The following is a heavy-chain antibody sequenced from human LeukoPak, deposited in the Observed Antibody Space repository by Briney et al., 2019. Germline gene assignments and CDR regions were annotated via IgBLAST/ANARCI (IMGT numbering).Heavy chain of an antibody. J-gene: IGHJ4*02. Sequence: PAESLKISCKGSGYSFTSYWISWVRQMPGKGLEWMGRIDPSDSYTNYSPSFQGHVTISADKSISTAYLQWSSLKASDTAMYYCTRRTTGTTFSDYWGQGTLVTVSS. V-gene: IGHV5-10-1*01. CDR2: IDPSDSYT. CDR3: TRRTTGTTFSDY. D-gene: IGHD1-1*01. CDR1: GYSFTSYW.